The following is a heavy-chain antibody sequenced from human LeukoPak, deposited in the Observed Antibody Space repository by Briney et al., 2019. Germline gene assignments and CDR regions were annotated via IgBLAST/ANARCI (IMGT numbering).Heavy chain of an antibody. CDR1: GGSISNYY. CDR3: ARASRGHDY. CDR2: IYYSGST. Sequence: PSETLSLTCTVSGGSISNYYWSWVRQPPGKGLEWIGYIYYSGSTNYNPSLKSRVTISVDTSKNQFSLKLTSVTAADTAVYYCARASRGHDYWGQGTLVTVSS. V-gene: IGHV4-59*01. D-gene: IGHD3-10*01. J-gene: IGHJ4*02.